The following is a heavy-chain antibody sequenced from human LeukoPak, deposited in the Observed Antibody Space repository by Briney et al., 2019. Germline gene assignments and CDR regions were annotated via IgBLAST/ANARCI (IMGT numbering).Heavy chain of an antibody. J-gene: IGHJ6*03. CDR1: GGTFSSYA. CDR2: IIPIFGTA. CDR3: ARGEGIAAAGPGYYYYYMDV. V-gene: IGHV1-69*13. Sequence: ASVKVSCKASGGTFSSYAISWVRQAPGQGLEWMGGIIPIFGTANYAQKFQGRVTVTADESTSTAYMELSSLRSEDTAVYYCARGEGIAAAGPGYYYYYMDVWGKGTTVTVSS. D-gene: IGHD6-13*01.